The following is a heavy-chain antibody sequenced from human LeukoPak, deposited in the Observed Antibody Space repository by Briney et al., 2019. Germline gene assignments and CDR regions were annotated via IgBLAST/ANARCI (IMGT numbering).Heavy chain of an antibody. CDR2: ISGSGGST. CDR3: AKDGGLWVSAHWGDS. CDR1: GFTFSSYA. D-gene: IGHD7-27*01. J-gene: IGHJ4*02. Sequence: GGSLRLSCAASGFTFSSYAMSWVRQAPGKGLEWVSAISGSGGSTYYADSVKGRFTVSRDNSRNTLFLQMNSLRAEDTAVYYCAKDGGLWVSAHWGDSWGRGTLVTVSS. V-gene: IGHV3-23*01.